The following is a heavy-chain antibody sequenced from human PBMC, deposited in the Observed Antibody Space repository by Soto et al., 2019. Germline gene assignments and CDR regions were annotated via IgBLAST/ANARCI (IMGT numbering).Heavy chain of an antibody. CDR1: GGTFSSYA. CDR3: ARAGGYYYDSSGYLDY. V-gene: IGHV1-69*13. J-gene: IGHJ4*02. Sequence: ASVKVSCKASGGTFSSYAISWVRQAPGQGLEWMGGIIPIFGTANYAQKFQGRVTITADESTSIAYMELSSLRSEDTAVYYCARAGGYYYDSSGYLDYWGQGTLVTVSS. CDR2: IIPIFGTA. D-gene: IGHD3-22*01.